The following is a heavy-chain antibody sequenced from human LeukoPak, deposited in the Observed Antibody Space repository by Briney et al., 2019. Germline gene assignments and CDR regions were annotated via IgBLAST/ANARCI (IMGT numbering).Heavy chain of an antibody. V-gene: IGHV3-49*04. CDR1: GLTFGDYA. CDR3: TRTLISTYYYDSNGFFDY. Sequence: GGSLRLSCTDSGLTFGDYAMSWVRQAPGKGLEWVGFIRSKAYGGTAEYAASVKGRFTVSRDDSKSVAYLQMNSLKTEDTAVYYCTRTLISTYYYDSNGFFDYWGQGTLVTVSP. J-gene: IGHJ4*02. D-gene: IGHD3-22*01. CDR2: IRSKAYGGTA.